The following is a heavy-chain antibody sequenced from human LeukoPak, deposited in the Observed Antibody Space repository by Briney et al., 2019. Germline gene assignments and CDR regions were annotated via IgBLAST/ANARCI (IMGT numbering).Heavy chain of an antibody. D-gene: IGHD4/OR15-4a*01. CDR1: GFTVGSYY. Sequence: PGGSLRLSCAASGFTVGSYYMDWVRQAPGKGLEWVSVIYSGGSTSSADSVKGRFTISRDSSKNTLYLQMNSLRAEDTAVYYCAGSTMVASYWGQGTLVTVSS. J-gene: IGHJ4*02. CDR2: IYSGGST. CDR3: AGSTMVASY. V-gene: IGHV3-53*01.